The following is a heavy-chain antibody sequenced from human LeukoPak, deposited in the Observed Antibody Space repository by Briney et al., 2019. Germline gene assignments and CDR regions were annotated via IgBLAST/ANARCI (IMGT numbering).Heavy chain of an antibody. J-gene: IGHJ4*02. D-gene: IGHD3-10*01. CDR2: IYPGDSDT. CDR1: GYSFATYW. V-gene: IGHV5-51*01. CDR3: ARQGGFGELSYFDY. Sequence: GESLQISCKGSGYSFATYWIAWVRQMPGKGLEWMGIIYPGDSDTRYSPSFQGQVTISADKSISTAYLQWSSLEASDTAMYYCARQGGFGELSYFDYWGQGTLVTVSS.